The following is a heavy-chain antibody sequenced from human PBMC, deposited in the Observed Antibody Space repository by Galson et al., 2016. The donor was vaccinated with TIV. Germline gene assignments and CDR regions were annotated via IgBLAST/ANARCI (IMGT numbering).Heavy chain of an antibody. Sequence: SLRLSCAASGFTFSASTMHWVRQASGKGLEWVARVRTKPNNYATAYAASVEGRFTISRDDSKNTAYLQMNSLITEDTAVYYCTKSEDFVVFTHWGQGALVAVSS. CDR2: VRTKPNNYAT. CDR3: TKSEDFVVFTH. J-gene: IGHJ4*02. CDR1: GFTFSAST. V-gene: IGHV3-73*01. D-gene: IGHD2-15*01.